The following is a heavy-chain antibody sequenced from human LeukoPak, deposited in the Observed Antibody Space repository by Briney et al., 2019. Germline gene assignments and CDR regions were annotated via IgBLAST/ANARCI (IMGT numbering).Heavy chain of an antibody. CDR2: IKQDGSHS. V-gene: IGHV3-7*01. CDR1: GFTFSDYW. CDR3: ANLWEMGY. J-gene: IGHJ4*02. Sequence: GGSLRLSCAASGFTFSDYWMAWVRQAPGKGLEWVANIKQDGSHSYYVDSVRGRSTISRDNAKSSLFLQMNSLRVEDTAVYYCANLWEMGYWGQGTLVTVSS. D-gene: IGHD5-24*01.